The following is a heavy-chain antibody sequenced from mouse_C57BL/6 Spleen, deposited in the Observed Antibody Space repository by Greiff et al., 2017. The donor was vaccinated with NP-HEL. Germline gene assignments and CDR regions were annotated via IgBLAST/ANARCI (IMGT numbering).Heavy chain of an antibody. CDR2: INPYNGGP. Sequence: VQLQQSGPVLVKPGASVKMSCKASGYTFTDYYMNWVKQSHGKSLEWIGVINPYNGGPSYNQKFKGKATLTVDKSSSTAYMELNSLTSEDSAVYYCARQRYYFDYWGQGTTLTVSS. V-gene: IGHV1-19*01. CDR1: GYTFTDYY. CDR3: ARQRYYFDY. J-gene: IGHJ2*01.